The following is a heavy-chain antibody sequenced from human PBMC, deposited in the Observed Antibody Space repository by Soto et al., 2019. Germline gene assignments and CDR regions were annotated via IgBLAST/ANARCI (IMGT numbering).Heavy chain of an antibody. Sequence: PSETPLTCTVSGASVSNYYWNWVRQPPGKGLEWIGYIHYTGDSKYNPSLKSRVTMSVDTSKNQFSLKMTSVTAADTAVYYCARWGHPAVKAYDIWGQGAMVTVSS. J-gene: IGHJ3*02. CDR3: ARWGHPAVKAYDI. D-gene: IGHD2-21*01. CDR2: IHYTGDS. CDR1: GASVSNYY. V-gene: IGHV4-59*02.